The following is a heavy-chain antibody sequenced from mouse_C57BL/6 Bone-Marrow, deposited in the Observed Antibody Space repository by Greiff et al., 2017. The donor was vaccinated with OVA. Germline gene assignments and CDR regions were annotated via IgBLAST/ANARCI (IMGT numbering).Heavy chain of an antibody. CDR2: ISSGSSTI. CDR3: AREDYSSSTGVAY. Sequence: EVMLVESGGGLVKPGGSLKLSCAASGFTFSDYGMHWVRQAPEKGLEWVAYISSGSSTIYYADTVKGRFTISRDNAKNTLFLQMTGLRSEDTAMYYCAREDYSSSTGVAYWGQGTLVTVSA. V-gene: IGHV5-17*01. J-gene: IGHJ3*01. CDR1: GFTFSDYG. D-gene: IGHD2-5*01.